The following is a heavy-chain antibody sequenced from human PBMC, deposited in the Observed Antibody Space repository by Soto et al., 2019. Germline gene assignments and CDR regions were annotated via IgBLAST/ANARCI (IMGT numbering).Heavy chain of an antibody. CDR3: AREESNSRAVVYYYGMDV. J-gene: IGHJ6*02. D-gene: IGHD4-4*01. Sequence: HPGGSLRLSCAASGFTFSSYWMHWVRQAPGKGLVWVSRINSDGSSTSYADSVKGRFTISRDNAKNTLYLQMNSLRAEDTAVYYCAREESNSRAVVYYYGMDVWGQGTTVTVSS. V-gene: IGHV3-74*01. CDR2: INSDGSST. CDR1: GFTFSSYW.